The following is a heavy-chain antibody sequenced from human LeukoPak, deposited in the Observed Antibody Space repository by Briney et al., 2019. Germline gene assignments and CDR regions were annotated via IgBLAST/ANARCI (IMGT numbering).Heavy chain of an antibody. CDR3: ARAENPLGGANWFDP. CDR1: GGSTSSYY. V-gene: IGHV4-59*08. D-gene: IGHD3-16*01. CDR2: IYYSGST. Sequence: SETLSLTCTVSGGSTSSYYWSWIRQPPGKGLEWIGYIYYSGSTNYNPSLKSRVTISVDTSKNQFSLKLSSVTAADTAVYYCARAENPLGGANWFDPWGQGTLVTVSS. J-gene: IGHJ5*02.